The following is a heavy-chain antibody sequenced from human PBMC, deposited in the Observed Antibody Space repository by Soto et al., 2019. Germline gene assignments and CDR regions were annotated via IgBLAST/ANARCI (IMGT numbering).Heavy chain of an antibody. V-gene: IGHV5-51*01. J-gene: IGHJ4*02. CDR3: ARLTTVTTYLNY. CDR2: IYPGDSDT. D-gene: IGHD4-17*01. CDR1: GYSFTSHW. Sequence: GEFLKISCKGSGYSFTSHWIGWVRQMPGKGLEWMGIIYPGDSDTRYSPSFQGQVTISADKSISTAYLQWSSLKALDTAMYYCARLTTVTTYLNYWGQGTLVTVSS.